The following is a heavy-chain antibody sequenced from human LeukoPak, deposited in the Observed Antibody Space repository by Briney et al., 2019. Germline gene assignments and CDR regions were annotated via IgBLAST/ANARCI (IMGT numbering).Heavy chain of an antibody. Sequence: GGSLRLSCAASGFTFSSYSMNWVRQAPGKGLEWVSYLSSSSSPIYYADSVKGRFTISRDNAKNSLYLQMNSLRAEDTAVYYCARAEFGKIAARPFDYWGQGTLVTVSS. J-gene: IGHJ4*02. D-gene: IGHD6-6*01. CDR2: LSSSSSPI. CDR3: ARAEFGKIAARPFDY. V-gene: IGHV3-48*01. CDR1: GFTFSSYS.